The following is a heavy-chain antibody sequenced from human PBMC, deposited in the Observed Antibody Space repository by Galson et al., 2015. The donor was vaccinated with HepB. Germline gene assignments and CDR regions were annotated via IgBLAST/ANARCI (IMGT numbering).Heavy chain of an antibody. CDR3: ARVGKRGIGKVGTTGMLFGP. J-gene: IGHJ5*02. CDR1: GYTFTSYA. Sequence: SVKVSCKASGYTFTSYAISWVRQAPGQGLEWLGWISAYNGNTDYAQKFQGRVTMTTDTSTSTAYMEVRSLRSDDTAVYYCARVGKRGIGKVGTTGMLFGPWGHGSRVLVTS. CDR2: ISAYNGNT. V-gene: IGHV1-18*01. D-gene: IGHD1-26*01.